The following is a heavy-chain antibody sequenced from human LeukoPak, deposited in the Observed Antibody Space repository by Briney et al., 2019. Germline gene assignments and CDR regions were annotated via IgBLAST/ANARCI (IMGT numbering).Heavy chain of an antibody. V-gene: IGHV1-18*01. CDR3: AGLGDSSGYNDAFDI. J-gene: IGHJ3*02. CDR1: GYTYSSYG. D-gene: IGHD3-22*01. CDR2: ITPYNANT. Sequence: ASVKVSCKTSGYTYSSYGIGWVRQTPGQRPEYVGWITPYNANTNLAQKFQGRVTMTADTSTSTVYMELRSLGPDDTAVYYCAGLGDSSGYNDAFDIWGQGTMVTVSS.